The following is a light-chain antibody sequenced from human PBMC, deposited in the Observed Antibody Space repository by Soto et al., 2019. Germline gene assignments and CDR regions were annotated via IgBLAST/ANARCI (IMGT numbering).Light chain of an antibody. CDR3: SSYTSSSTPYV. Sequence: CALTKPASVTRSPGRSITITYTGTSSDVGGYNYVSWYQQHPGKAPKLMIYDVSNRPSGVSNRFSGSKSGNTASLTISGLQAEDEADYYCSSYTSSSTPYVFGTGTKVTVL. CDR2: DVS. V-gene: IGLV2-14*01. CDR1: SSDVGGYNY. J-gene: IGLJ1*01.